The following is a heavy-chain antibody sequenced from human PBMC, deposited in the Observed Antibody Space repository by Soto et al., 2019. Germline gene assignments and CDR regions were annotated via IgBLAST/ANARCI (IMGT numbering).Heavy chain of an antibody. CDR1: GYTFTSYG. D-gene: IGHD1-26*01. J-gene: IGHJ4*02. CDR3: GRDRPFGRATPGGGDY. CDR2: ISAYNGNT. Sequence: QVQLVQSGAEVKKPGASVKVSCKASGYTFTSYGISWVRQAPGQGLEWMGWISAYNGNTNYAQKLQGRVTMTTDTSTRTAYMERRSRRSDDTAVYYWGRDRPFGRATPGGGDYWGQGTLVTVSS. V-gene: IGHV1-18*01.